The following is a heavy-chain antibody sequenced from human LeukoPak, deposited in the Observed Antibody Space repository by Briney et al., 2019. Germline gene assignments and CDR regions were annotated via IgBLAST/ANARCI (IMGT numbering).Heavy chain of an antibody. Sequence: GGSLRLSCAASGFTFNTYSMNWVRQAPGKGLEWVSSISDNSNYIYYSDSLEGRFTISRDNAKNSLYLQMNSLRVEDTAVYYCANHFACGSTSCPPFDSWGQGTLVTVSS. V-gene: IGHV3-21*01. CDR3: ANHFACGSTSCPPFDS. CDR1: GFTFNTYS. D-gene: IGHD2-2*01. CDR2: ISDNSNYI. J-gene: IGHJ4*02.